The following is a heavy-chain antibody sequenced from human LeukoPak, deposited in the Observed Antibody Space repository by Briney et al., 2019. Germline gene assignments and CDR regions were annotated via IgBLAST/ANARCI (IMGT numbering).Heavy chain of an antibody. J-gene: IGHJ4*02. D-gene: IGHD5-24*01. V-gene: IGHV3-23*01. Sequence: GGSLRLSCAVSGFTFSSYWMHWVRQAPGKGLEWVSTISGGGGSTYYADSVKGRFTISRDNSKYTLYLQMNSLRAEDTAVYYCARVRGGYNYDYWGQGTLVTVSS. CDR1: GFTFSSYW. CDR2: ISGGGGST. CDR3: ARVRGGYNYDY.